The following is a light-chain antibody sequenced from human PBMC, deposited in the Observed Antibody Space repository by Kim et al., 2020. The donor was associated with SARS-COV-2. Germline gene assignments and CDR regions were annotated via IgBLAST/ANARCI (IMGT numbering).Light chain of an antibody. CDR2: GAS. V-gene: IGKV3-15*01. J-gene: IGKJ1*01. Sequence: SPGERTNLSCRASQSVSSNLAWYQPKPGQAPRLLIYGASTRATGIPARFSGSGSGTEFTLTISSLQSEDFAVYYCQQYNNWPLWTFGKGTKVDI. CDR1: QSVSSN. CDR3: QQYNNWPLWT.